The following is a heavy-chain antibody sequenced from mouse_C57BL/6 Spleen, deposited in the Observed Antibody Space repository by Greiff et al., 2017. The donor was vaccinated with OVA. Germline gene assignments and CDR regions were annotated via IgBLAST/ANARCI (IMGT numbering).Heavy chain of an antibody. CDR3: SGDGSSYLYWYFDV. V-gene: IGHV1-64*01. Sequence: QVQLQQPGAELVKPGASVKLSCKASGYTFTSYWMHWVKQRPGQGLEWIGLIHPNSGSTNYNEKFKSKATLTVDKSSSTAYMQLSSLTSEDAAVYYCSGDGSSYLYWYFDVWGTGTTVTVSS. D-gene: IGHD1-1*01. CDR1: GYTFTSYW. CDR2: IHPNSGST. J-gene: IGHJ1*03.